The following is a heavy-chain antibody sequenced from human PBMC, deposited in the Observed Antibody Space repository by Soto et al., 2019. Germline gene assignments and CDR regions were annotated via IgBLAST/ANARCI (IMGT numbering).Heavy chain of an antibody. Sequence: QVQLQESGPGLVKPSQTLSLTCTVSGGSIISGNHYWNWIRQHPGKGLEWIGYISYSGTTSYNPSLKSRVTISVDTSKNQFSLKLNSVTAPDTAVYYCARLSITSNGGWFDPWGQGTLVTVSS. CDR3: ARLSITSNGGWFDP. CDR1: GGSIISGNHY. CDR2: ISYSGTT. D-gene: IGHD1-20*01. V-gene: IGHV4-31*03. J-gene: IGHJ5*02.